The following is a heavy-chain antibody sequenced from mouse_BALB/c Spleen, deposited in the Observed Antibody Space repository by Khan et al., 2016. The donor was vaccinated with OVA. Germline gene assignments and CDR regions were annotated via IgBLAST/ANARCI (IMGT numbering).Heavy chain of an antibody. CDR3: ARIKMIVATYFDY. CDR2: TNPTNGRT. D-gene: IGHD1-1*01. CDR1: GYTFTSYW. J-gene: IGHJ2*01. V-gene: IGHV1S81*02. Sequence: QVQLQQSGAELVKAGASVKMSCKASGYTFTSYWMHWVKQRLGQGLEWFAETNPTNGRTYYNEKFKSKATLTVDKSSSTAYMLLSGPTYEDSAVDYCARIKMIVATYFDYWGQGTTLTVSS.